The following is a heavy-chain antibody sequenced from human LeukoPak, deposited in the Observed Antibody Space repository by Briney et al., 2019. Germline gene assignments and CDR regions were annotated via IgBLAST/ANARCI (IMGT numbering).Heavy chain of an antibody. Sequence: ASVKVSCKASGYTFTSYGISWVRQAPGQGLEWMGWISAYNGNTNYAQKLQGRVTMTTDTSTSTAYMELSSLRSEDTAVYYCATLGVVKLPKTMTRWCYWGQGTLVSVSS. CDR3: ATLGVVKLPKTMTRWCY. CDR2: ISAYNGNT. CDR1: GYTFTSYG. V-gene: IGHV1-18*01. J-gene: IGHJ4*02. D-gene: IGHD3-16*01.